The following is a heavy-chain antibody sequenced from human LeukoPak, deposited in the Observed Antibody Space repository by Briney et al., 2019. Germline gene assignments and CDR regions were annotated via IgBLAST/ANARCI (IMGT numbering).Heavy chain of an antibody. CDR3: AKVALNYYGSGSPETPYFDY. D-gene: IGHD3-10*01. CDR2: ISGSGGST. Sequence: PGGSLRLSCAASGFTFSSYAMSWVRQAPGKGLEWVSAISGSGGSTYYADSVKGRFTISRDNSKNTLYLQMNSLRAEDTAVYYCAKVALNYYGSGSPETPYFDYWGQGTLVTVSS. CDR1: GFTFSSYA. J-gene: IGHJ4*02. V-gene: IGHV3-23*01.